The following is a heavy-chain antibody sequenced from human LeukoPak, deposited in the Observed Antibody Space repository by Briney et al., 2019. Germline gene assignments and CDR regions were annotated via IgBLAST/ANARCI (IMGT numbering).Heavy chain of an antibody. CDR2: IYNDGSSA. V-gene: IGHV3-74*01. CDR3: ARGGPGTGVDY. CDR1: GFTFSDHW. J-gene: IGHJ4*02. Sequence: GGSLRLSCAASGFTFSDHWIHWVRQVPGEGLVWVGVIYNDGSSATYADSVKGRFTVSRDNAKNTLYLQMNGLRAEDTAVYYCARGGPGTGVDYWGQGTLVTVSS. D-gene: IGHD1-1*01.